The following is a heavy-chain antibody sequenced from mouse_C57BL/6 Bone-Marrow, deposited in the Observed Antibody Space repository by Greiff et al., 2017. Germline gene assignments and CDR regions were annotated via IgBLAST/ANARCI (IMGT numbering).Heavy chain of an antibody. V-gene: IGHV1-76*01. CDR3: ARTYYGSSGYFDV. D-gene: IGHD1-1*01. J-gene: IGHJ1*03. CDR1: GYTFTDYY. CDR2: IYPGSGNT. Sequence: QVQLQQSGAELVRPGASVKLSCKASGYTFTDYYINWVKQRPGQGLEWIARIYPGSGNTYYNEKFKGKATLTAEKSSSTAYMQLSSLTSEDSAVYFCARTYYGSSGYFDVWGTGTTGTVAS.